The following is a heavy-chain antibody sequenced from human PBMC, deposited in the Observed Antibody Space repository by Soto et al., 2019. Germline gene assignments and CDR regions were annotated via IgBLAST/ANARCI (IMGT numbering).Heavy chain of an antibody. J-gene: IGHJ6*02. V-gene: IGHV5-51*01. CDR3: ARHVLGYCSSTSCPSVVIDG. Sequence: GESLKISCKGSGYSFTSYWIGWVRQMPGKGLEWMGIIYPGDSDTRYSPSFQGQVTISADKSISTAYLQWSSLKASDTAMYYCARHVLGYCSSTSCPSVVIDGWGQGTTVTGSS. D-gene: IGHD2-2*01. CDR2: IYPGDSDT. CDR1: GYSFTSYW.